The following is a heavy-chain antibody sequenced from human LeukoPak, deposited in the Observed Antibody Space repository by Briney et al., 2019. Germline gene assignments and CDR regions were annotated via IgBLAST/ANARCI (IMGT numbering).Heavy chain of an antibody. CDR3: AKVRWDNSGWYYLDD. Sequence: GGSLRLSCAASGFSIKDYNMHWARQAPGKGLEWEAVITYDGSNKYYTDSVKGRFTISRDNSKSTLYLQMNSLRPEDTAVYYCAKVRWDNSGWYYLDDWGQGTLVTVSS. V-gene: IGHV3-30*18. J-gene: IGHJ4*02. CDR1: GFSIKDYN. CDR2: ITYDGSNK. D-gene: IGHD6-19*01.